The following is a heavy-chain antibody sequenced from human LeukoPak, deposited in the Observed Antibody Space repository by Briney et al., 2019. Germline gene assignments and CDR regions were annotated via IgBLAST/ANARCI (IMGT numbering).Heavy chain of an antibody. CDR1: GSTFSSYA. CDR3: ARDGPMAAYYFDY. Sequence: GGSLRLSCAASGSTFSSYAMYWVRQAPGKGLEWVAVISYDGSNKYYADSVKGRFTISRDNSKNTLYLQMNSLRAEDTAVYYCARDGPMAAYYFDYWGQGTLVTVSS. CDR2: ISYDGSNK. V-gene: IGHV3-30*01. D-gene: IGHD3-10*01. J-gene: IGHJ4*02.